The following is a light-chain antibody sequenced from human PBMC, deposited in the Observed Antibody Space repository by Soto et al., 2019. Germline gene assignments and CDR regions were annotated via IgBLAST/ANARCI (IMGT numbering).Light chain of an antibody. CDR1: PSVGSH. CDR3: QKRSNWPPSIT. Sequence: EIVLTQSPATLSLFPGERATLSCRASPSVGSHLAWYQQKPGQAPRLLIHDASSRATGIPARFSGSGSGTDFTLTISSLEAEDFAVYYCQKRSNWPPSITFGQGTRLEIK. J-gene: IGKJ5*01. CDR2: DAS. V-gene: IGKV3-11*01.